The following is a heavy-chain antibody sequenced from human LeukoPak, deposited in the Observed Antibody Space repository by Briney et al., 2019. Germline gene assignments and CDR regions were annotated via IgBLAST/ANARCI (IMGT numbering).Heavy chain of an antibody. J-gene: IGHJ3*02. Sequence: ASVKVSCKVSGYTLTELSMRWVRQAPGNGLEWVGGFDPEDGETIYAQKFQGRVTMTEDTSTDTAYMELSSLRSEDTAVYYCASRDVLRFLEWHPLQAFDIWGQGTMVTVSS. CDR3: ASRDVLRFLEWHPLQAFDI. D-gene: IGHD3-3*01. CDR2: FDPEDGET. CDR1: GYTLTELS. V-gene: IGHV1-24*01.